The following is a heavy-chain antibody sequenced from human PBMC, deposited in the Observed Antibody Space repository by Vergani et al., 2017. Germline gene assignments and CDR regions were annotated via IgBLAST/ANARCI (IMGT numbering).Heavy chain of an antibody. V-gene: IGHV4-59*01. CDR3: ARDRDLYCRSTTSCHNWFDP. CDR2: VYYTGST. CDR1: GAAIKDFY. J-gene: IGHJ5*02. D-gene: IGHD2/OR15-2a*01. Sequence: QVQLQESGPGLVKPSETLSLTCTVSGAAIKDFYWSWFRQPPGKGLEWIGYVYYTGSTTDNPSLKSRVTISVDTSNNQFSLRMISLTAADTAIYYCARDRDLYCRSTTSCHNWFDPWGQGSLVTVSS.